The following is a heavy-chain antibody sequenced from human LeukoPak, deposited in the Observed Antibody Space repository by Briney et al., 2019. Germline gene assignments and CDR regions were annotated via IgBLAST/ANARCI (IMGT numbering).Heavy chain of an antibody. Sequence: GRSLRLSCAASGFTFSSYGMHWVRQAPGKGLEWVSAISGSGGSTYYADSVKGRFTISRDNSKNTLYLQMNSLRAEDTAVYYCAKDTDEIALDYWGQGTLVTVSS. CDR2: ISGSGGST. CDR3: AKDTDEIALDY. V-gene: IGHV3-23*01. D-gene: IGHD3-22*01. J-gene: IGHJ4*02. CDR1: GFTFSSYG.